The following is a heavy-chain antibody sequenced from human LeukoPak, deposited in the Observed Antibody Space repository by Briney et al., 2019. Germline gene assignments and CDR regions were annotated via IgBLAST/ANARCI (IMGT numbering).Heavy chain of an antibody. CDR1: GGTFSSYA. D-gene: IGHD3-16*01. CDR2: IIPILGIA. V-gene: IGHV1-69*04. J-gene: IGHJ4*02. Sequence: ASVKVSCKASGGTFSSYAISWVRQAPGQGLEWMGRIIPILGIANYAQKFQGRVTITADKSTSTAYMELSSLRSEDTAVYYCARLTDEYYFDYWGQGTLVTVSS. CDR3: ARLTDEYYFDY.